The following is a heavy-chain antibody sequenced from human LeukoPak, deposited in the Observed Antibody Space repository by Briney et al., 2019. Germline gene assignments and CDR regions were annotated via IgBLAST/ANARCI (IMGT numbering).Heavy chain of an antibody. J-gene: IGHJ6*02. V-gene: IGHV4-59*01. Sequence: SETLSLTCSVSDGSINSYYWNWIRRPPGKGVEGIGYIYYNGNTNYSPSLKRRVTISVDTSKNLFSLKVSSVTAADTAVYYCARGRSNSYGMDVWGQGTTVTVSS. D-gene: IGHD1-26*01. CDR2: IYYNGNT. CDR1: DGSINSYY. CDR3: ARGRSNSYGMDV.